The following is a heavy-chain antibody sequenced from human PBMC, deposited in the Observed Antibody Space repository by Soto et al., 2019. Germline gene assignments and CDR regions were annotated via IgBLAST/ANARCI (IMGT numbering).Heavy chain of an antibody. CDR1: GYSFTTFW. CDR2: THPGESET. Sequence: GESLKISCKASGYSFTTFWIAWVRQMPGKGLEWMGITHPGESETRYSPSFQGQVTISADRSTSTAYLQWGSLKASDTAIYYCARHENYYYAYYGMDVWGQGITVTVSS. CDR3: ARHENYYYAYYGMDV. V-gene: IGHV5-51*01. J-gene: IGHJ6*02.